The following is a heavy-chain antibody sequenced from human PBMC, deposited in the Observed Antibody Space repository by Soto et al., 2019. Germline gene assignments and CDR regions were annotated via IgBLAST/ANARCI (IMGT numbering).Heavy chain of an antibody. J-gene: IGHJ6*02. CDR1: GFTFSSYW. V-gene: IGHV3-7*03. D-gene: IGHD3-22*01. CDR2: IKQDGSEK. CDR3: ARYYYDSSGYFPLGYYYGMDV. Sequence: PVGSLRLSCAASGFTFSSYWMSWVRQAPGKGLEWVANIKQDGSEKYYVDSVKGRFTISRDNAKNSLYLQMNSLRAEDTAVYYCARYYYDSSGYFPLGYYYGMDVWGQGTTVTVSS.